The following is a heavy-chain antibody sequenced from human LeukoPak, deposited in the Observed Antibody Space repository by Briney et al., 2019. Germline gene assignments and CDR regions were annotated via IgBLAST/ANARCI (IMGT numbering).Heavy chain of an antibody. D-gene: IGHD2-2*01. V-gene: IGHV1-2*02. Sequence: GASVKVSCKASRYTFTGYYMHWVRQAPGQGLEWMGWINPNSGGTNYAQKFQGRVTMTRGASISTAYMELSRLRSDDTAVYYCARVGYCSSTSCFYGMDVWGQGTTVTVSS. J-gene: IGHJ6*02. CDR3: ARVGYCSSTSCFYGMDV. CDR2: INPNSGGT. CDR1: RYTFTGYY.